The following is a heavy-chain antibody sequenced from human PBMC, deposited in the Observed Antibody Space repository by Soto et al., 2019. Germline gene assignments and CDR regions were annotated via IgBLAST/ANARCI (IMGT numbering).Heavy chain of an antibody. J-gene: IGHJ4*02. CDR3: AKDELGYCSGGSCSKQQPFDY. V-gene: IGHV3-49*03. D-gene: IGHD2-15*01. CDR1: GFSFGDYA. CDR2: IRSKPFGGTT. Sequence: GGSLRLSCTGSGFSFGDYAMSWFRQDPGKGLEWVGFIRSKPFGGTTAYAASVQGRFMISRDDSKNTLYLQMNSLRAEDTAVYYCAKDELGYCSGGSCSKQQPFDYWGQGTLVTVSS.